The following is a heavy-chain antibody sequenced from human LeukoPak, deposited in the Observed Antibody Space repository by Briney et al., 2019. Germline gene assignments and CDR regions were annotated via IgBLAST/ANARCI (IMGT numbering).Heavy chain of an antibody. V-gene: IGHV1-2*02. CDR1: GYTFTSYY. J-gene: IGHJ4*02. D-gene: IGHD3-22*01. Sequence: ASVKVSCKASGYTFTSYYMHWVRQAPGQGLEWMGWINPNSGGTNYAQKFQGRVTMTRDTSISTAYMELSRLRSDDTAVYYCARANYYDSSGYPSYWGQGTLVTVSS. CDR3: ARANYYDSSGYPSY. CDR2: INPNSGGT.